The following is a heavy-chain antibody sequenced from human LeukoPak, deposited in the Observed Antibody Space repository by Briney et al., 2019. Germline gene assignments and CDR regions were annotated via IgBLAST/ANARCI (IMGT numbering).Heavy chain of an antibody. Sequence: PGGSLRLSCAASGFTFSSYAMSWVRQAPGKGLEWVSDITSSAATTNYADSVKGRFTISRDNSKNTLYLQMNSLRADDTAVYYCAKDMGIAAHKSYYFDYWGQGTLVTVSS. CDR2: ITSSAATT. D-gene: IGHD6-13*01. CDR3: AKDMGIAAHKSYYFDY. V-gene: IGHV3-23*01. CDR1: GFTFSSYA. J-gene: IGHJ4*02.